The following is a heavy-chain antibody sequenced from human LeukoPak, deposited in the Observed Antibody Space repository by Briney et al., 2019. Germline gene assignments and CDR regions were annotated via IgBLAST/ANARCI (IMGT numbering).Heavy chain of an antibody. D-gene: IGHD3-22*01. J-gene: IGHJ6*02. CDR3: AKPRYYYDRNPSFYYYYGMDV. V-gene: IGHV3-74*01. CDR2: INRDGSST. Sequence: GGSLRLSCAASGFTFSNYWMHWVRQAPGKGLVWVSRINRDGSSTDYLDSVKGRFTISRDNARNTLYLQMNSLRAEDTALYYCAKPRYYYDRNPSFYYYYGMDVWGQGTTVTVSS. CDR1: GFTFSNYW.